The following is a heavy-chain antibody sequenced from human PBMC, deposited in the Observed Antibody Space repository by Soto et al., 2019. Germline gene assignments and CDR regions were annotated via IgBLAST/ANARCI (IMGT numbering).Heavy chain of an antibody. CDR1: GFTFSSYG. D-gene: IGHD2-15*01. V-gene: IGHV3-33*01. CDR2: IWYDGSNK. CDR3: ARKYCSGGSCYSDPFQH. J-gene: IGHJ1*01. Sequence: QVQLVESGGGVVQPGRSLRLSCAASGFTFSSYGMHWVRQAPGKGLEWVAVIWYDGSNKYCADSVKGRFTISRDNSKNTLYLQMNSLRAEDTAVYYCARKYCSGGSCYSDPFQHWGQGTLVTVSS.